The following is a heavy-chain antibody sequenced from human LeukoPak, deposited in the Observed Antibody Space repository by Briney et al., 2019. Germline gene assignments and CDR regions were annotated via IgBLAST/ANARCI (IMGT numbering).Heavy chain of an antibody. D-gene: IGHD3-22*01. J-gene: IGHJ4*02. CDR2: TYYRSKWYN. CDR3: ARDLSFYDSSGYYYDGSLFDY. Sequence: SQTLSLTCAISGDGVSSNSAAWNWIRQSPSRGLEWLGRTYYRSKWYNDYAVSVKSRITINPDTSKNQFSLQLNSVTPEDTAVYYCARDLSFYDSSGYYYDGSLFDYWGQGTLVTVSS. V-gene: IGHV6-1*01. CDR1: GDGVSSNSAA.